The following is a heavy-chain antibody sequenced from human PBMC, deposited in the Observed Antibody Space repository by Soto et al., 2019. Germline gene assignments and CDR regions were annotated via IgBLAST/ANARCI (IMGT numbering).Heavy chain of an antibody. Sequence: QVQLVQSGAEVKKPGSSVKVSCKASGGTFSTYATSWVRQAPGQGLEWMGMNIPMFGTANYAQKFQGRVTITADKSTSTAYMELSSLRSEDTAVYYCARDEGGSGYQLDSWGQGTLVTVSS. CDR2: NIPMFGTA. CDR3: ARDEGGSGYQLDS. V-gene: IGHV1-69*06. D-gene: IGHD3-22*01. CDR1: GGTFSTYA. J-gene: IGHJ5*01.